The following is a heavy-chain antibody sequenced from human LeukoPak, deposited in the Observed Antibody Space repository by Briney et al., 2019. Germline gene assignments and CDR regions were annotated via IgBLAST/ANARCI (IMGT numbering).Heavy chain of an antibody. V-gene: IGHV1-18*04. D-gene: IGHD6-19*01. CDR3: ARLPPGIAVAVYDY. CDR2: ISAYNGNT. CDR1: GYTFTSYY. Sequence: GASVKVSCKASGYTFTSYYMHWVRQAPGQGLEWMGWISAYNGNTNYAQKLQGRVTMTTDTSTSTAYMELRSLRSDDTAVYYCARLPPGIAVAVYDYWGQGTLVTVSS. J-gene: IGHJ4*02.